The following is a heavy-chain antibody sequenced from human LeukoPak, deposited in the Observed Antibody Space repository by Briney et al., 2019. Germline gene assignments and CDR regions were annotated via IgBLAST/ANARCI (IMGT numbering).Heavy chain of an antibody. D-gene: IGHD5-12*01. Sequence: GASVTVSPMDSGYTFTNYGISWVRQAPGQGLEWMGWVSAYNGNTNYAQQLQGRVTMTTDPSTSTAYMELRSLRSDDTAVYYCARGFLGGYVSNFDYWGQGTLVTVSS. CDR1: GYTFTNYG. J-gene: IGHJ4*02. CDR2: VSAYNGNT. CDR3: ARGFLGGYVSNFDY. V-gene: IGHV1-18*01.